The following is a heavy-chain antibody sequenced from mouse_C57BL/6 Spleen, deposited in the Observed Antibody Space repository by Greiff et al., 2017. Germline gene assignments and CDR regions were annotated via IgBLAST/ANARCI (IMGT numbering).Heavy chain of an antibody. CDR3: ALPYGNPYYYAMGY. Sequence: QVQLQQSGAELARPGASVKLSCKASGYTFTSYGISWVKQRTGQGLEWIGEIYPRSGNTYYNEKFKGKATLTADNSSSTAYMELRSLTSEDSAVYFCALPYGNPYYYAMGYWGHGTSVTVSS. CDR1: GYTFTSYG. J-gene: IGHJ4*01. CDR2: IYPRSGNT. V-gene: IGHV1-81*01. D-gene: IGHD2-1*01.